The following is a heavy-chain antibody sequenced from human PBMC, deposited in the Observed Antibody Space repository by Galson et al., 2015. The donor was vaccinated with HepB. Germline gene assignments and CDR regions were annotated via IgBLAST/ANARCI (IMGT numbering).Heavy chain of an antibody. CDR2: IKHDGSER. J-gene: IGHJ4*02. Sequence: SLRLSCAASGFSFSYYWMSWVRQAPGKGLEWVANIKHDGSERYYVDSVKGRFTISRDNAKNSLYQQMNSLRAEGTAVYYCARSRGCGDGYCDNFNYGGQGALVTVSS. CDR3: ARSRGCGDGYCDNFNY. V-gene: IGHV3-7*01. CDR1: GFSFSYYW. D-gene: IGHD2-21*01.